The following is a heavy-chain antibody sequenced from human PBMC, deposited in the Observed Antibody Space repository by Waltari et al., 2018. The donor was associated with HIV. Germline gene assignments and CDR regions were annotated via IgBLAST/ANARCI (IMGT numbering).Heavy chain of an antibody. CDR2: ITSSSSTI. CDR1: GFIFNTYS. D-gene: IGHD2-15*01. J-gene: IGHJ6*02. CDR3: ARLMVVAGTPYYGLDV. Sequence: EVQLVESGGDLVQPGGSLRLSCAVSGFIFNTYSLNWVRQASGKGLECISYITSSSSTIYYADSVKGRFTISRDNAKNSLYLQMNSLRAEDTAVYYCARLMVVAGTPYYGLDVWGQGTTVTVSS. V-gene: IGHV3-48*01.